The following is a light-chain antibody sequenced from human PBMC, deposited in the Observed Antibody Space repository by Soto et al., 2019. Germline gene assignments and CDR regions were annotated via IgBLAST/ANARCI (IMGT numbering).Light chain of an antibody. CDR2: GAS. CDR1: QNVNNN. V-gene: IGKV3-15*01. Sequence: EIVMTQSPATLSVSPGERATLSCRASQNVNNNLAWYQQKPGQAPRLLIYGASIRATGIPARFSGSGSGTEFTLTISSLQSEDFVVYYCQQYNNWPPYTFGQGTKLEIK. J-gene: IGKJ2*01. CDR3: QQYNNWPPYT.